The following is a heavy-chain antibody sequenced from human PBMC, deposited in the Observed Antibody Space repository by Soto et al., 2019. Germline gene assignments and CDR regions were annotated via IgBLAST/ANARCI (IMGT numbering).Heavy chain of an antibody. Sequence: PSETLSLTCTVSGDSISDYYWSWIRQTPGRGLEWIGNIYYRGNTDYNPSLKSRLTLLIDTTKSQFSLNLSSVTDADTAMYYCVRHADSGRHYFDYWGQGALVTVSS. CDR3: VRHADSGRHYFDY. CDR2: IYYRGNT. CDR1: GDSISDYY. V-gene: IGHV4-59*08. D-gene: IGHD3-10*01. J-gene: IGHJ4*02.